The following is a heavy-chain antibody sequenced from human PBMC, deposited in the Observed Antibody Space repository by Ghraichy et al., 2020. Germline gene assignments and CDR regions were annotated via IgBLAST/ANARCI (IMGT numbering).Heavy chain of an antibody. Sequence: GGSLRLSCTASGFTFSDYYMSWIRQAPGKGLEWVSYISRGSSSYTKYAASVKGRFTISRDNAKTSLYLQMNSLRAEDTAMYYCARSPHSSRWYWGGYWGQEPLSPSPQ. CDR3: ARSPHSSRWYWGGY. CDR1: GFTFSDYY. D-gene: IGHD6-19*01. J-gene: IGHJ4*01. CDR2: ISRGSSSYT. V-gene: IGHV3-11*06.